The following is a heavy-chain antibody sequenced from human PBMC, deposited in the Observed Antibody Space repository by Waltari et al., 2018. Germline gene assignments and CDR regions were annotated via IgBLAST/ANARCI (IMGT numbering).Heavy chain of an antibody. CDR1: GGSISSHY. CDR2: IYYSGST. CDR3: ARDRRLTGYNPYYYYYYMDV. Sequence: QVQLQESGPGLVKPSETLSLTCTVSGGSISSHYWSWIRQPPGKGLEWLGSIYYSGSTNYNTALKRRVTISVDTSKNQFSLKLSSVTAADTAVYYCARDRRLTGYNPYYYYYYMDVWGKGTTVTVSS. J-gene: IGHJ6*03. D-gene: IGHD1-20*01. V-gene: IGHV4-59*11.